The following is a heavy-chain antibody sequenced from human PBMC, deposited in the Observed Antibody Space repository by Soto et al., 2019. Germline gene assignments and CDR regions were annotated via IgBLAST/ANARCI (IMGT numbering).Heavy chain of an antibody. CDR1: GFTFNTYD. V-gene: IGHV3-21*01. J-gene: IGHJ5*02. Sequence: EVQLVESGGGLVKPGGSLRLSCAASGFTFNTYDMNWVRQAPGKGLEWVSSITTSSAYIYYADSLMGRITISRDNAKNSLFLQMKSLRAEDTAVYYCVRSGTARLLRHSWFDTWGQGTLVTVSS. CDR3: VRSGTARLLRHSWFDT. D-gene: IGHD2-21*01. CDR2: ITTSSAYI.